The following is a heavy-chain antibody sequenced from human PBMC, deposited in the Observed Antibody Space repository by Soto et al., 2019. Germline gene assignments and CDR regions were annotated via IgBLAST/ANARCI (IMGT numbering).Heavy chain of an antibody. J-gene: IGHJ4*02. Sequence: QVQLVQSGAEVRKPGSSVKVSCKASGGTFNKYAISWVRQAPGQGPEWMGGILPIYSTRNYANYAHKFQGRVTSTVDTSTSTAYMELSGLKSDDTAIYYCARGVVVVTNYYFDQWGQGTLVTVSS. CDR2: ILPIYSTRNYA. V-gene: IGHV1-69*06. CDR3: ARGVVVVTNYYFDQ. D-gene: IGHD2-2*01. CDR1: GGTFNKYA.